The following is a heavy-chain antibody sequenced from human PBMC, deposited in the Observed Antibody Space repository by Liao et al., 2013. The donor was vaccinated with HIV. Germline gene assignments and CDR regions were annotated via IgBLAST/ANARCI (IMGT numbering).Heavy chain of an antibody. V-gene: IGHV4-61*02. CDR3: AREGALGTAMLDY. D-gene: IGHD5-18*01. CDR1: GDSISSGNYY. J-gene: IGHJ4*01. Sequence: QVQLQESGPGLVKPSQTLSLTCTVSGDSISSGNYYWSWIRQPAGKGLEWIGRIYASGSTHYNASLKSRVTISLDTSKNQFSLKLSSVTAADTAVYYCAREGALGTAMLDYWGRGTLVTVSS. CDR2: IYASGST.